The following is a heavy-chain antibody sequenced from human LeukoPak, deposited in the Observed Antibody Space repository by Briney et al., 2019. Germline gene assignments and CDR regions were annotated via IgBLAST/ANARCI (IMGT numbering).Heavy chain of an antibody. J-gene: IGHJ5*02. CDR3: ATDGAGFDT. CDR2: INIGVTNT. V-gene: IGHV3-11*01. Sequence: GGSLRLSCAASGFTFNDYYMSWIRQAPGKGLEWPSYINIGVTNTHYADSVKGRFTISRDNAKKSLYLEMNNLRAEDTAVYYCATDGAGFDTWGQGVLVTVSS. CDR1: GFTFNDYY.